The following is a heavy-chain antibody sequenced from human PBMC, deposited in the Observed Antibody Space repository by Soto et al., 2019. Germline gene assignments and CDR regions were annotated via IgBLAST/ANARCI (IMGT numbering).Heavy chain of an antibody. CDR2: INPNSGGT. J-gene: IGHJ3*02. CDR3: AREAKRGDAFDI. V-gene: IGHV1-2*02. D-gene: IGHD3-10*01. CDR1: GYTFTGYY. Sequence: ASVKVSCTASGYTFTGYYMHWVRQAPGQGLEWMGWINPNSGGTNYAQKFQGRVTMTRDTSISTAYMELSRLRSDDTAVYYCAREAKRGDAFDIWGQGTMVTVSS.